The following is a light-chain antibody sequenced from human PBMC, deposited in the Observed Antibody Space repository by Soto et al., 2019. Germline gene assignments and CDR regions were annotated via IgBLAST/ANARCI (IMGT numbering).Light chain of an antibody. J-gene: IGLJ1*01. Sequence: QPALTQPPSASGSPGQSVTISCTGTSGDVGAYNYVSWYQQHPGKAPKLMIYEVNKRPSGVPDRFSGSKSGNTASLTVSGLQADDEADYYCSSYAGSNRVFGTGTKVTVL. CDR3: SSYAGSNRV. CDR1: SGDVGAYNY. V-gene: IGLV2-8*01. CDR2: EVN.